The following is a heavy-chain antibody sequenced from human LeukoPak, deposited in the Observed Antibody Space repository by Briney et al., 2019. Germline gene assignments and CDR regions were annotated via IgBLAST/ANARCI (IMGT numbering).Heavy chain of an antibody. CDR2: INPSGGST. Sequence: ASVKVSCKASGYTFTSYYMHWVRQAPGQGLEWMGIINPSGGSTSYAQKFQGRVTMTRDMSTSTVYMELSSLRSGDTAVYYCATTQGGYYDSSGYRYWGQGTLVTVSS. J-gene: IGHJ4*02. CDR3: ATTQGGYYDSSGYRY. V-gene: IGHV1-46*01. D-gene: IGHD3-22*01. CDR1: GYTFTSYY.